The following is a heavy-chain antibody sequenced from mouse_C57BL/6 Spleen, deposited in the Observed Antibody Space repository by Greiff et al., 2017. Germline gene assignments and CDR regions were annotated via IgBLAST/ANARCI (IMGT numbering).Heavy chain of an antibody. CDR1: GYAFSSSW. J-gene: IGHJ4*01. CDR2: IYPGDGDT. V-gene: IGHV1-82*01. D-gene: IGHD1-1*01. Sequence: QVQLQQSGPELVKPGASVKISCKASGYAFSSSWMNWVKQRPGKGLEWIGRIYPGDGDTNYNGKFKGKATLTADKSSSTAYMQLSSLTSEYSAVYFCARDGSSYGGAMDYWGQGTSVTVSS. CDR3: ARDGSSYGGAMDY.